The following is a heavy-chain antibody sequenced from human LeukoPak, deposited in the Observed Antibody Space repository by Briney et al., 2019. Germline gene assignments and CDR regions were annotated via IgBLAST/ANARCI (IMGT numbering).Heavy chain of an antibody. CDR3: ARHGGSYFYY. CDR2: IYYSGTT. CDR1: GGSISSYY. J-gene: IGHJ4*02. D-gene: IGHD1-26*01. V-gene: IGHV4-59*08. Sequence: SGTLSLTCTVSGGSISSYYWSWIRQAPGKGLEWIGYIYYSGTTKYNPSLMGRVSISVDTSKNQFSLRLSPVAAADTAVYYCARHGGSYFYYWGQGTLVTVSS.